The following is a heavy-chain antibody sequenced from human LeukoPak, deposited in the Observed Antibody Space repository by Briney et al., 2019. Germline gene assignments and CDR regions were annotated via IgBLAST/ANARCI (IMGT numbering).Heavy chain of an antibody. D-gene: IGHD2-2*01. CDR2: INGGGDAT. J-gene: IGHJ3*01. Sequence: GGSLRLSCATSGFTFNNNAMSWVRQAPGKGLEWVSAINGGGDATEYADSVKGRFTISRDNSKNTLYLQMNSLRPNDTAVYYCARCTASCYANAFDVWGQGTLLTVSS. CDR1: GFTFNNNA. V-gene: IGHV3-23*01. CDR3: ARCTASCYANAFDV.